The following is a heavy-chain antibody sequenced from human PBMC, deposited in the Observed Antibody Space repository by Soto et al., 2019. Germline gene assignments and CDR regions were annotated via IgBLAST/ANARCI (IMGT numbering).Heavy chain of an antibody. CDR1: GFSLSSTRMA. CDR2: IYWDDDK. D-gene: IGHD6-19*01. J-gene: IGHJ4*02. CDR3: AHIVVAGLGYYFDY. Sequence: QITLKESGPTLVKPTQTLTLTCTFSGFSLSSTRMAVGWIRQPPGKALEWLALIYWDDDKRYSPFLKSRLTNTKDTSKNQVVLTTSNMDPVDTARYYCAHIVVAGLGYYFDYWGQGTLVTVSS. V-gene: IGHV2-5*02.